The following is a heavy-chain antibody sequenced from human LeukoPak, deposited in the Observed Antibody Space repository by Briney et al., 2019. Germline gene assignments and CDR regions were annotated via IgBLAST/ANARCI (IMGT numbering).Heavy chain of an antibody. Sequence: PGGSLRLSCAASAFTFSDYYMSWIRQPPGKGLEWVSYITSSGSSIYYADSVKGRFTISRDNAKNSLYLQMNSLRAEDTAVYYCARWYYDFWSGQIKDAFDIWGQGTVVTVSS. J-gene: IGHJ3*02. D-gene: IGHD3-3*01. CDR3: ARWYYDFWSGQIKDAFDI. V-gene: IGHV3-11*04. CDR2: ITSSGSSI. CDR1: AFTFSDYY.